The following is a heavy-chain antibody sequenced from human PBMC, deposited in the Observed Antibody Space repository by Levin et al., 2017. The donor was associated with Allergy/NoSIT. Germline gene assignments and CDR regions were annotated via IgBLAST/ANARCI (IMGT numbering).Heavy chain of an antibody. CDR1: GFTFSSYW. CDR2: LNTDGSST. Sequence: GESLKISCAASGFTFSSYWMHWVRQAPGKGLVWVSGLNTDGSSTTYADSVKGRFTISRDNAKNTLYLQMNSLRAEDTAVYYCSTGYSSGWYSGGVDYWGQGILVTVSS. V-gene: IGHV3-74*01. J-gene: IGHJ4*02. D-gene: IGHD6-19*01. CDR3: STGYSSGWYSGGVDY.